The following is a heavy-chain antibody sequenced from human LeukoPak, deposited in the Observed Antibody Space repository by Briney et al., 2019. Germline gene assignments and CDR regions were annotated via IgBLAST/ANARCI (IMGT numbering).Heavy chain of an antibody. CDR2: ISGSGGST. CDR1: GFTFSSYA. J-gene: IGHJ4*02. V-gene: IGHV3-23*01. CDR3: STDQGGDILTGC. Sequence: PGGSLRLSCAASGFTFSSYAMSWVRQAPGKGLEWVSAISGSGGSTYYADSVKGRFTISRDNSKNTLYLQMNSLKTEDTALYYCSTDQGGDILTGCWGQGTLVTVSS. D-gene: IGHD3-9*01.